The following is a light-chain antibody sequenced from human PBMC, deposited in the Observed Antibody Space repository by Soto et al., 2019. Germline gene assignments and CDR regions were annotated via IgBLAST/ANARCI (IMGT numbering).Light chain of an antibody. J-gene: IGKJ5*01. Sequence: DIPMTPSPSSPFASVGGSTTLTCRASQDVSSWLAWYQQKPGKPPILLIYGASTLQSGVPSRFSGSGSGTDFTLTISSLQPEDFATYYCQQANNFPLTFGQGTRLEIK. V-gene: IGKV1-12*01. CDR3: QQANNFPLT. CDR2: GAS. CDR1: QDVSSW.